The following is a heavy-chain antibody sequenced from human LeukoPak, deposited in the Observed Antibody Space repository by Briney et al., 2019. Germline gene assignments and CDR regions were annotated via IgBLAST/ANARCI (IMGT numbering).Heavy chain of an antibody. CDR1: GGTFSSYA. J-gene: IGHJ4*02. Sequence: SVKVSCKASGGTFSSYAISWVRQAPGQGLEWMGGIIPIFGTANYAQKFQGRVTITADESTSTAYMELSSLRSEDTAVYYCARGSSINYYDSSGYSPPDYWGQGTLVTVSS. CDR2: IIPIFGTA. V-gene: IGHV1-69*13. CDR3: ARGSSINYYDSSGYSPPDY. D-gene: IGHD3-22*01.